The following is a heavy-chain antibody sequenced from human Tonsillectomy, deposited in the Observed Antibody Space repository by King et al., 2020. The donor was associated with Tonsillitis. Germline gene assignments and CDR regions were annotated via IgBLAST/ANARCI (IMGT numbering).Heavy chain of an antibody. Sequence: QLVQSGGGVVQPGRSLRLSCAASGFTFSSYGMHWVRQAPGKGLEWVAVISYDGSNKYYADSVKGRFTISRDNSKNTLYLQMNSLRAEDTAVYYCAKGRGRFGDYFDYWGQGTLVTVSS. CDR2: ISYDGSNK. J-gene: IGHJ4*02. CDR1: GFTFSSYG. D-gene: IGHD3-10*01. CDR3: AKGRGRFGDYFDY. V-gene: IGHV3-30*18.